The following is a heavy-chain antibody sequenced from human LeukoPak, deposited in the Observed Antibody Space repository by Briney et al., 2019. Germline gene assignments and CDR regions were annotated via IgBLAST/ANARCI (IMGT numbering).Heavy chain of an antibody. Sequence: GASVKVSCKASGYTVTGYYMHWVRQAPGQGLEWMGWINPNNGGTNYAQKFQGRVTMTRGTSISTAYMELSRLRSDDTAVYYCARAPRRITMVLDYWGQGTLVTVSS. V-gene: IGHV1-2*02. D-gene: IGHD3-10*01. CDR2: INPNNGGT. CDR3: ARAPRRITMVLDY. CDR1: GYTVTGYY. J-gene: IGHJ4*02.